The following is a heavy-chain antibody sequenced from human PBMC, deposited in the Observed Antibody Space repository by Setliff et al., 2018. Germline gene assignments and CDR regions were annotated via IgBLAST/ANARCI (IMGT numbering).Heavy chain of an antibody. CDR2: IYHSGST. Sequence: SETLSLTCAVSGGSISSSNWWSWVRQPPGKGLEWIGEIYHSGSTNYNPSLKSRVTISVDKSKNQFSLKLSSVTAADTAVYYCARKEYYNFWSGPARAFDIWGQGTMVTVSS. V-gene: IGHV4-4*02. D-gene: IGHD3-3*01. J-gene: IGHJ3*02. CDR1: GGSISSSNW. CDR3: ARKEYYNFWSGPARAFDI.